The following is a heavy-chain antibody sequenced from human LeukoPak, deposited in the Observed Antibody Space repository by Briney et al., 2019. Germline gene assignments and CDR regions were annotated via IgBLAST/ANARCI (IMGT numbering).Heavy chain of an antibody. J-gene: IGHJ3*02. CDR1: GFTFSSYD. D-gene: IGHD4-17*01. CDR3: ARGQHDYGDTGYAFDI. CDR2: IGTAGDT. V-gene: IGHV3-13*01. Sequence: PGGSLRLSCAASGFTFSSYDMHWVRQATGKGLEWVSAIGTAGDTYYPGSVKGRFTISRENAKNSLCLQMNSLRAGDTAVYYCARGQHDYGDTGYAFDIWGQGTMVTVSS.